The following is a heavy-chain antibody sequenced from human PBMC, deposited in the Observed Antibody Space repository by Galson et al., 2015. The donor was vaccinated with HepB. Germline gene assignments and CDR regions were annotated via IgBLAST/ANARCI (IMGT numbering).Heavy chain of an antibody. CDR2: ISYDGSIE. Sequence: SLRLSCAASGFTFGDHGMHWVRQAPGNGLPWVASISYDGSIEKFADSVKGRFTISTDNSKSTLYLQMNRLTTEDTAVYFCAKDPVVRAVIITLWFDSWGQGSLVAVSS. CDR3: AKDPVVRAVIITLWFDS. J-gene: IGHJ5*01. CDR1: GFTFGDHG. D-gene: IGHD3-10*01. V-gene: IGHV3-30*18.